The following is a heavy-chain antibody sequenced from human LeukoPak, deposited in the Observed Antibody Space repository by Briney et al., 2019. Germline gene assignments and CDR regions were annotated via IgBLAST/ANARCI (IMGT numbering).Heavy chain of an antibody. Sequence: SETLSLTCAVYGGSFSGYYWSWIRQPPGKGLEWIGEINHSGSTNYNPSLKSRVTISVDTSKNQFSLKLSSVTAADTAVYYCASTIDYYYYHMDVWGKGTTVTVSS. J-gene: IGHJ6*03. D-gene: IGHD5-24*01. V-gene: IGHV4-34*01. CDR2: INHSGST. CDR1: GGSFSGYY. CDR3: ASTIDYYYYHMDV.